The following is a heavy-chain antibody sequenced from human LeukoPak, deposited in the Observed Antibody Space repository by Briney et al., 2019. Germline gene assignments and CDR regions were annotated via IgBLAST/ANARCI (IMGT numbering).Heavy chain of an antibody. CDR2: IYTSGST. D-gene: IGHD6-13*01. CDR3: ARVVRGYSSSWYDYYYYMDV. V-gene: IGHV4-61*02. CDR1: GGSISSGSYY. Sequence: SETLSLTCTVSGGSISSGSYYWSWIRQPAGKGLEWIGRIYTSGSTNYNPSLKSRVTISVDTSKNQFSLKLSSVTAADTAVYYCARVVRGYSSSWYDYYYYMDVWGKGTTVTVSS. J-gene: IGHJ6*03.